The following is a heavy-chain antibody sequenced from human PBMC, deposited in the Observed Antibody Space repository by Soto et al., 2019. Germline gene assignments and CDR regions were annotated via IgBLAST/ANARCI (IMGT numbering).Heavy chain of an antibody. CDR1: GFTFSSYG. CDR2: ISYDGSNK. CDR3: AKVARRYYYYMDV. J-gene: IGHJ6*03. V-gene: IGHV3-30*18. Sequence: QVQLVESGGGVVQPGRSLRLSCAASGFTFSSYGMHWVRQAPGKGLEWVAVISYDGSNKYYADSVKGRFTISRDNSKNTLYLQMNSLRAEDTAVYYCAKVARRYYYYMDVWGKGTTVTVSS.